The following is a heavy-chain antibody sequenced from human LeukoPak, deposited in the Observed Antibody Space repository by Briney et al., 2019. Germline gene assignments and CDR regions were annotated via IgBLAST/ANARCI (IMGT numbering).Heavy chain of an antibody. J-gene: IGHJ4*02. CDR3: ARYSTSKKPFDS. V-gene: IGHV4-59*01. Sequence: SETLSLTCTVSGGSISGYYWSWIRQPPGKGLEWIGYIYYTGTTNYNPSLKSRVTISVDTSKNQFSLRLSSVTAADTAVYYCARYSTSKKPFDSWGQGTLVTVSS. CDR1: GGSISGYY. D-gene: IGHD6-6*01. CDR2: IYYTGTT.